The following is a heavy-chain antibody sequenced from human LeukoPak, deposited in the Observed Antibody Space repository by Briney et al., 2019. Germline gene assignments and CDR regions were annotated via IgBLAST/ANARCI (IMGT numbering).Heavy chain of an antibody. CDR1: GFTFSSYS. J-gene: IGHJ6*02. CDR2: ISSSSSYI. V-gene: IGHV3-21*01. D-gene: IGHD2-2*02. Sequence: GGSLRLSCAASGFTFSSYSMNWVRQAPGKGLEWVSSISSSSSYIYYADSVKGRFTISRDNAKNSLYLQMNSLRAEDTAVFYCARDGGYNYGMDVWGQGTTVTVSS. CDR3: ARDGGYNYGMDV.